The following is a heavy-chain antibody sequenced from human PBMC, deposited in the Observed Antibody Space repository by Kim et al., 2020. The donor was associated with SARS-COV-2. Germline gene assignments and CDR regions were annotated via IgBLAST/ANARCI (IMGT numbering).Heavy chain of an antibody. CDR1: GYSFTSYW. V-gene: IGHV5-10-1*01. CDR2: IDPSDSYT. J-gene: IGHJ5*02. D-gene: IGHD6-13*01. CDR3: ARHWRPAGTRFRLDWFDP. Sequence: GESLKISCKGSGYSFTSYWISWVRQMPGKGLEWMGRIDPSDSYTNYSPSFQGHVTISADKSISTAYLQWSSLKASDTAMYYRARHWRPAGTRFRLDWFDPWGQGTLVTVSS.